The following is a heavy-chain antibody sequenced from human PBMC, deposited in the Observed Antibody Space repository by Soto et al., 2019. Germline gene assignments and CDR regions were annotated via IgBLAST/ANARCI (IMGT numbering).Heavy chain of an antibody. Sequence: ASVKVSCKASGGTFSSYAISWVRQAPGQGLEWMGWISGYNGKTNYAQKVQDRVTMTTDTSTSTVYMELSSLRSEDTAVYYCARHWGYLEWSPPPDYYYYGMDVWGQGTTVTVSS. D-gene: IGHD3-3*01. CDR2: ISGYNGKT. J-gene: IGHJ6*02. CDR3: ARHWGYLEWSPPPDYYYYGMDV. V-gene: IGHV1-18*01. CDR1: GGTFSSYA.